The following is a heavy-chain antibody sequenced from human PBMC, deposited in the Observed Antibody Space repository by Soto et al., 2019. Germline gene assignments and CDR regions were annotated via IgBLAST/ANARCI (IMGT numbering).Heavy chain of an antibody. CDR3: ARGYSNHYFDY. CDR1: GYTFTSYY. D-gene: IGHD4-4*01. V-gene: IGHV1-46*01. CDR2: INPSGGSA. Sequence: QVQLVQSGAEVQKPGASVKVSCKASGYTFTSYYMHWLRQAPGQGPEWMGIINPSGGSATYAQNFQGRVTMTRDTSTSTVYMQVSSLRSEDTALYYCARGYSNHYFDYWGQGTLVTVSS. J-gene: IGHJ4*02.